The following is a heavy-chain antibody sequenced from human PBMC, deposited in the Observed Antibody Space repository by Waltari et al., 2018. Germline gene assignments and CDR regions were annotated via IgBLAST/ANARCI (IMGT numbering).Heavy chain of an antibody. J-gene: IGHJ4*02. Sequence: EVQLVESGGGLVQPGGSLRLSCAASGFTFSSYWMSWVRQAPGKGLEWVANIKQDGSEKYYVDSVKGRFTISRDNAKNSLYLQMNSLRAEYTAVYYCARERTTGEIDYWGQGTLVTVSS. CDR1: GFTFSSYW. V-gene: IGHV3-7*01. D-gene: IGHD1-1*01. CDR3: ARERTTGEIDY. CDR2: IKQDGSEK.